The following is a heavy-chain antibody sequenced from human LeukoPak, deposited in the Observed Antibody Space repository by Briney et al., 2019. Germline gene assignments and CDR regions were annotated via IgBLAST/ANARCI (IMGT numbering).Heavy chain of an antibody. D-gene: IGHD2-2*01. CDR3: ARDLVVVPAAAHYYYYYGMDV. CDR2: ISAYNGNT. Sequence: ASVKVSCKASGYTFTSYGISWVRQAPGQGLEWMGWISAYNGNTNCAQKLQGRVTMTTDTSTSTAYMELRSLRSDDTAVYYCARDLVVVPAAAHYYYYYGMDVWGQGTTVTVSS. CDR1: GYTFTSYG. J-gene: IGHJ6*02. V-gene: IGHV1-18*01.